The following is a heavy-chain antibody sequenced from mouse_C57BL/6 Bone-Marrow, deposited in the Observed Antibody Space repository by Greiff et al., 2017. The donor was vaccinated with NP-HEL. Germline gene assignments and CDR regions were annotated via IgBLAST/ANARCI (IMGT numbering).Heavy chain of an antibody. V-gene: IGHV1-39*01. CDR1: GYSFTDYN. CDR3: ARRDDGYYKGCFDY. J-gene: IGHJ2*01. Sequence: EVQLQQSGPELVKPGASVKISCKASGYSFTDYNMNWVKQSHGKSLEWIGVINPNYGTTSYNQKFKGKATLTVDTSSSTAYMQLNSLTSEDSAVFSCARRDDGYYKGCFDYWGQGTTLTVSA. D-gene: IGHD2-3*01. CDR2: INPNYGTT.